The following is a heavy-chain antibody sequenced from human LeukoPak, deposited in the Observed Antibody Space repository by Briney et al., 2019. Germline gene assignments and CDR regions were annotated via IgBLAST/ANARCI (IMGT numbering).Heavy chain of an antibody. D-gene: IGHD3-10*01. CDR2: IKSKTDGGAT. CDR1: GFTFSNAW. V-gene: IGHV3-15*01. Sequence: GGSLRLSCAASGFTFSNAWMTWVRQAPGRGLEWVGHIKSKTDGGATNYGAPVKGRFTISRDDSKKTVFVQMNSLKSEDTAVYFCYTSGRGPWGQGTLVTVSS. J-gene: IGHJ5*02. CDR3: YTSGRGP.